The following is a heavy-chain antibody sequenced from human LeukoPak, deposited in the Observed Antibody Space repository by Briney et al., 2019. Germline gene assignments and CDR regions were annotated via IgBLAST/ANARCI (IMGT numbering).Heavy chain of an antibody. V-gene: IGHV3-23*01. CDR1: GFTFSSYA. CDR3: AKGPQFDP. J-gene: IGHJ5*02. Sequence: GGSLRLSCAASGFTFSSYAMSWVRQAPGKGLEWVSSIRGNGSSTYYADSVKGRFTISRDNSKNTLYLQMNSLRVEDTAVYYCAKGPQFDPWGQGTLVTVSS. CDR2: IRGNGSST.